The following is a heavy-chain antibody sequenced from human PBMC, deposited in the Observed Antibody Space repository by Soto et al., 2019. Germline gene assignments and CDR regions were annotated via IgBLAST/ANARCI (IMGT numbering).Heavy chain of an antibody. CDR3: ARGKDYYYGSGRQRPRGPYYYYYGMDV. J-gene: IGHJ6*02. D-gene: IGHD3-10*01. CDR2: ISSSSTI. Sequence: GGSLRLSCAASGFTFSSYSMSWVRQAPGEGLAWVSYISSSSTIYYADSVKGRFTISRDNAKNSLYLQMNSLRDEDTAVYYCARGKDYYYGSGRQRPRGPYYYYYGMDVWGQGTTVTVSS. V-gene: IGHV3-48*02. CDR1: GFTFSSYS.